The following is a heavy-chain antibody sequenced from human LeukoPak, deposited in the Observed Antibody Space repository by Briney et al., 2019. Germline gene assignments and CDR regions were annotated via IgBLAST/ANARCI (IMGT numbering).Heavy chain of an antibody. CDR3: AKDRSCTNDICHGDFDY. CDR1: GFTFSSYA. J-gene: IGHJ4*02. V-gene: IGHV3-23*01. D-gene: IGHD2-8*01. CDR2: ISGSGGST. Sequence: GGSRRLSCAASGFTFSSYAVSWVRQAPGKGLEWVSSISGSGGSTYSADSVKGRFTISRDNSKNTLYLQMNSLRAEDTALYYCAKDRSCTNDICHGDFDYWGQGTLATVSS.